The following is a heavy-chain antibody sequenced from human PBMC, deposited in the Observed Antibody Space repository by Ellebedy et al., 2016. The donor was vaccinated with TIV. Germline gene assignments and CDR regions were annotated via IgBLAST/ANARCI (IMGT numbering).Heavy chain of an antibody. Sequence: MPSETLSLTCTVSGGSISSHYWSWIRQPAGKGLEWIGRIYTSGSTNYNPSLKSRVTMSVDTSKNQFSLKLSSVTAADTAVYYCARAGKGSNDYVLDFDYWGQGTLVTVSS. J-gene: IGHJ4*02. V-gene: IGHV4-4*07. CDR1: GGSISSHY. CDR2: IYTSGST. CDR3: ARAGKGSNDYVLDFDY. D-gene: IGHD4-17*01.